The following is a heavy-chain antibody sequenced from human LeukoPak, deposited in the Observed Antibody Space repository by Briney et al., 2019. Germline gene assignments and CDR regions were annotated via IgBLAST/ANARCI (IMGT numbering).Heavy chain of an antibody. D-gene: IGHD4-11*01. CDR1: GYTFTSYA. CDR2: INAGNGNT. Sequence: ASVKVSCKASGYTFTSYAMHWVRQAPGQRLEWMGWINAGNGNTKYSQEFQGRVTITRDTSASTAYMELSSLRSEDTAVYYCAXXXXXXYSKGPYYYYYYMDVWGKGTTVTVSS. V-gene: IGHV1-3*03. CDR3: AXXXXXXYSKGPYYYYYYMDV. J-gene: IGHJ6*03.